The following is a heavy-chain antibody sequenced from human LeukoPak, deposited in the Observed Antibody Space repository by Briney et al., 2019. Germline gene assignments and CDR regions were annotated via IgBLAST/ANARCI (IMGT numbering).Heavy chain of an antibody. CDR2: IYYSGST. J-gene: IGHJ2*01. V-gene: IGHV4-59*08. CDR3: ASYDSSGYYPGYFDL. CDR1: GGSISSYY. Sequence: SETLSLTCTVSGGSISSYYWSWIRQPPGKGLEWIGYIYYSGSTNYNPSLKSRVTISVDTSKNQFSLKLSSVTAADTAVYYCASYDSSGYYPGYFDLWGRGTLVTVSS. D-gene: IGHD3-22*01.